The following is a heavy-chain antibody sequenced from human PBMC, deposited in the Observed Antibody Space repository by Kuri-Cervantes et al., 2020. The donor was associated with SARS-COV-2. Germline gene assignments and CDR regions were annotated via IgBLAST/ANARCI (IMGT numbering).Heavy chain of an antibody. CDR1: GFTFSSYG. CDR3: ARSAVVTAIDAFDI. J-gene: IGHJ3*02. Sequence: GESLKISCAASGFTFSSYGMHWVRQAPGKGLEWVAVISYDGSNKYYADSVKGRFTISRDNSKNTLYLQMNSLRAEDTAVYYCARSAVVTAIDAFDIWGQGTMVTVSS. D-gene: IGHD2-21*02. CDR2: ISYDGSNK. V-gene: IGHV3-30*03.